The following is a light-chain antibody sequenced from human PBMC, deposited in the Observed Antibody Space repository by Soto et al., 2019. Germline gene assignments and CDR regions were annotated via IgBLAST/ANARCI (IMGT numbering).Light chain of an antibody. CDR2: GAS. V-gene: IGKV3-20*01. CDR1: QSVRSSY. Sequence: EIVLTQSPGTLSLSPGERATLSCRASQSVRSSYLAWYQQKPGQAPRLLIYGASIRATGIPDRFSGSGSGTDFTLTISRLEPENLAVYYCQQYGGSPTFGGGTKVEIK. CDR3: QQYGGSPT. J-gene: IGKJ4*01.